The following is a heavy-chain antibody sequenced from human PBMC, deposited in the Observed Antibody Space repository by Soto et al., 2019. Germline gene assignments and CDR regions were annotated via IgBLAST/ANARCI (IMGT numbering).Heavy chain of an antibody. V-gene: IGHV3-73*01. CDR2: IRSKANSYAT. Sequence: EVQLVESGGGLVQPGGSLKLSCAASGFTFSGSAMHWVRQASGKGLEWVGRIRSKANSYATAYAASVKGRFTISRDDSKNPAYLQMNSLKTEDTAVYYCTSTAFGYYDYYGMDVWGQGTTVTVSS. J-gene: IGHJ6*02. D-gene: IGHD2-21*02. CDR3: TSTAFGYYDYYGMDV. CDR1: GFTFSGSA.